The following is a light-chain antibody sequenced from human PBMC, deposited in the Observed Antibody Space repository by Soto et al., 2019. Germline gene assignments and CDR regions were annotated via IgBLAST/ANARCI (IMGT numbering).Light chain of an antibody. CDR2: SSN. CDR3: AAWDDSLSGPV. Sequence: QSGLTQPPSASGTPGQRVTVSCSGSRSNIGSNTVNWYQQFPGTAPKLLIYSSNQRPSGVTDRFSGSKSGTSASLAISGLQSEDEADYYCAAWDDSLSGPVFGGGTKLTVL. J-gene: IGLJ2*01. V-gene: IGLV1-44*01. CDR1: RSNIGSNT.